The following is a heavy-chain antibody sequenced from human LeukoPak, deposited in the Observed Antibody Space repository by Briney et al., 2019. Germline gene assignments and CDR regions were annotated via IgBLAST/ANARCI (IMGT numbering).Heavy chain of an antibody. CDR2: ISGSGGST. V-gene: IGHV3-23*01. CDR3: AKDSGFAIAAVPIDY. J-gene: IGHJ4*02. CDR1: GFTFSSYA. Sequence: PGGSLRLSCAASGFTFSSYAMSWVRQAPGKGLEWVSAISGSGGSTYYADSVKGRFTISRDNSKDTLYLQMNSLRAEDTAVYYCAKDSGFAIAAVPIDYWGQGTLVTVSS. D-gene: IGHD6-13*01.